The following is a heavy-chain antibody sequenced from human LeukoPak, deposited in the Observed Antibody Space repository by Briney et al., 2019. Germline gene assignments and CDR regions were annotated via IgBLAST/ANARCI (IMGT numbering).Heavy chain of an antibody. J-gene: IGHJ5*02. CDR3: ARLGILTGYYST. D-gene: IGHD3-9*01. V-gene: IGHV3-21*01. CDR2: ISSSSSYI. Sequence: GGSLRLSCAASGFTFSSYSMNWVRQAPGKGLEWVSSISSSSSYIYYADSVKGRFTISRDNAKNSLYLQMNSLRDEDTAVYYCARLGILTGYYSTWGQGTLVTVSS. CDR1: GFTFSSYS.